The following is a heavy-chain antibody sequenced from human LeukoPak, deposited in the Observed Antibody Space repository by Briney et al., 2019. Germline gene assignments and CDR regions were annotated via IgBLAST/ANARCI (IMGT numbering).Heavy chain of an antibody. CDR2: ISYDGSNK. J-gene: IGHJ4*02. V-gene: IGHV3-30*04. CDR3: ARGGDDSGYVGSDY. Sequence: GRSLRLSCAASGFTFSSYAMHWVRQAPGKGLEWVAVISYDGSNKYYADSVKGRFTIPRDNSKNTLYLQMNSLRAEDTAVYYCARGGDDSGYVGSDYWGQGTLVTVSS. D-gene: IGHD5-12*01. CDR1: GFTFSSYA.